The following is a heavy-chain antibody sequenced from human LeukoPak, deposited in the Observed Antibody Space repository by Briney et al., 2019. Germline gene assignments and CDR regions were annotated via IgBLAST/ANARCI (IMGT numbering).Heavy chain of an antibody. J-gene: IGHJ4*02. CDR2: ISGGGGKT. V-gene: IGHV3-23*01. CDR1: GFTFNFFA. CDR3: AKDLTVEPEVGY. D-gene: IGHD2-2*01. Sequence: GGSLRLSCAASGFTFNFFAMSWVRQAPGKGPEWVAVISGGGGKTDYADSVKGRFTISRDNSKNTLYLQMNSLRAEDTAVYYCAKDLTVEPEVGYWGQGTLVTVSS.